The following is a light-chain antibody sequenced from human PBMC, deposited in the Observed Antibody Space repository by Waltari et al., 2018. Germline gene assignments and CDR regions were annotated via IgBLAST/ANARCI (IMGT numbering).Light chain of an antibody. CDR3: QQSYSTPYT. Sequence: DIQMTQSPSSLSASVADRVTITCLASQSISSYLNWYQQKPGKAPKLLIYAASRLQSGVPSRFSGSGSGTDFTLTISSLQPEDFATYYCQQSYSTPYTFGQGTKLEIK. V-gene: IGKV1-39*01. J-gene: IGKJ2*01. CDR1: QSISSY. CDR2: AAS.